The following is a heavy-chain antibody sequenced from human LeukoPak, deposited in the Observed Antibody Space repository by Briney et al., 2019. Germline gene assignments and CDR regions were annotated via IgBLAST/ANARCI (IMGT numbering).Heavy chain of an antibody. V-gene: IGHV3-21*06. D-gene: IGHD5-24*01. CDR2: ISSISYI. CDR3: TRVGYIDEGIDY. CDR1: GFTFSSYS. Sequence: GGSLRLSCAVSGFTFSSYSMNWVRQAPGKGLEWVSSISSISYIYYAELVKGRFTISRDNAKNSLYLQMNSLRAEDTAIYYCTRVGYIDEGIDYWGQGTLVTVSS. J-gene: IGHJ4*02.